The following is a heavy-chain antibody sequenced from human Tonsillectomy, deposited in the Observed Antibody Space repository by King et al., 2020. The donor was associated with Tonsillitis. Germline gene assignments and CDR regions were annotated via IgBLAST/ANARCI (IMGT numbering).Heavy chain of an antibody. V-gene: IGHV5-51*01. CDR1: GYSFTSNW. D-gene: IGHD6-19*01. Sequence: VQLVESGAEVKKPGESLKISCKGSGYSFTSNWIGWVRQMPGKGLEWMGIIYPGDSETRYNPSFQGQVTFSADKSISTAYLQWSSLKASDTAMYYCARPRIAVAGPYYFDYWGQGTLVTVSS. CDR2: IYPGDSET. J-gene: IGHJ4*02. CDR3: ARPRIAVAGPYYFDY.